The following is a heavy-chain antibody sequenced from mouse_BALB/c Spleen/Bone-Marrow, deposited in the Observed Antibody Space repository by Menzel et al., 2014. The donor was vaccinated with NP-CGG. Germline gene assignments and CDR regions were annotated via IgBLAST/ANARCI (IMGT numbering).Heavy chain of an antibody. J-gene: IGHJ3*01. V-gene: IGHV1-31*01. CDR1: GYSFTGYY. CDR2: INPYTGAT. CDR3: ARGDWFTY. Sequence: EVQLQQSGPELVKPGTSVKISCKASGYSFTGYYMHWVKQSHVKSLERIGRINPYTGATTYNQNFNVKASLTVDKSSSTAYMELHSVTSEDSAVYYCARGDWFTYWGQGTLVTVSA.